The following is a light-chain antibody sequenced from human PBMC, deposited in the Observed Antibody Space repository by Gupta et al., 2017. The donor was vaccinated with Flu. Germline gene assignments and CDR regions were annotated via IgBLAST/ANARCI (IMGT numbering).Light chain of an antibody. CDR3: LSYTNTNTLVV. V-gene: IGLV2-14*01. CDR2: EVS. Sequence: SALTQPASVSGSPGQSITISCTGTSSDVGGYKYVSWYQQHPGKAPNLMIFEVSNRHSGVANRFSGSKSGNTAAITISGLQAEDEADYYCLSYTNTNTLVVFGGGTKLTVL. CDR1: SSDVGGYKY. J-gene: IGLJ2*01.